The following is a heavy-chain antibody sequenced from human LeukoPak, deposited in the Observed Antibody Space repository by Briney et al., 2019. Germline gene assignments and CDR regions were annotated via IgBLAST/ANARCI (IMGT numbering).Heavy chain of an antibody. V-gene: IGHV3-15*01. CDR3: ARDGNYGTASEGPFDY. CDR1: GFTFSNAW. Sequence: PGGSLRLSCAASGFTFSNAWMSWVRQAPGKGLEWVGRIKSKTDGGTTDYAAPVKGRFTISRDDSKNLLYLQMNSLKTEDTAVYYCARDGNYGTASEGPFDYWGQGTLVTVSS. J-gene: IGHJ4*02. D-gene: IGHD3-10*01. CDR2: IKSKTDGGTT.